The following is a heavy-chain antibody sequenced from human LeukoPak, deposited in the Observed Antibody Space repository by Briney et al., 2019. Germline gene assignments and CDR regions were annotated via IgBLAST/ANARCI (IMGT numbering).Heavy chain of an antibody. Sequence: SETLSLTCAVYGESFSGYHWTWIRQSPGKGLEWIGDINPSGSTYYNPSLKSRLTISVDTSKNQFSLKLRSVTAADTVVYYCARGRHDITMIVVVMTSVSYYLDVWGKGTTVTVS. D-gene: IGHD3-22*01. CDR3: ARGRHDITMIVVVMTSVSYYLDV. CDR1: GESFSGYH. CDR2: INPSGST. J-gene: IGHJ6*03. V-gene: IGHV4-34*01.